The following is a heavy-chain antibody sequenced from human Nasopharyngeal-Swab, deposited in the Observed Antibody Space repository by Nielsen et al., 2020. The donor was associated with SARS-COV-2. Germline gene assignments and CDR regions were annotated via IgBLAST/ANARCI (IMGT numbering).Heavy chain of an antibody. D-gene: IGHD5-24*01. J-gene: IGHJ5*02. CDR3: ARRAARDGFNYEVDP. CDR1: GYSFVNHW. V-gene: IGHV5-51*01. Sequence: GESLKISCMASGYSFVNHWIGWVRQKPGTGLEWMGMVYPGNSEVAYSPSFQGQVTISADKSINTAYLQWRSLKASDTAMYFCARRAARDGFNYEVDPWGQGTLVTVS. CDR2: VYPGNSEV.